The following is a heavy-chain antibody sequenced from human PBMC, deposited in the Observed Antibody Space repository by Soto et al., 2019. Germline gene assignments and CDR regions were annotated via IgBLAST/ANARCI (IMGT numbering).Heavy chain of an antibody. CDR2: IYNSGST. J-gene: IGHJ3*01. Sequence: SGTLSLTCTVSGGSISSGGYFWGWVRPPPGKGLEWIGYIYNSGSTYYNPSLKSRVTISVDTSKNQFSLKLGSVTAADTAIYYCARGSTHRGAGAFDVWGQGTMVTVSS. V-gene: IGHV4-30-4*01. D-gene: IGHD3-10*01. CDR1: GGSISSGGYF. CDR3: ARGSTHRGAGAFDV.